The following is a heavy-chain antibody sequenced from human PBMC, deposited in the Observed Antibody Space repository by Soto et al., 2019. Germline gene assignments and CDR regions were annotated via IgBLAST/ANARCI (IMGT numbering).Heavy chain of an antibody. Sequence: QVQLVESGGGVVQPGRSLRLSCAASGFTFRSYAMHWVRQAPGKGLEWVAVISYDGSNKYYADSVKGRFTISRDNSKNTLYLQMNSLRAEDTAVYYCASIGYCSGGSCNDAFDIWGQGTMVTVSS. V-gene: IGHV3-30-3*01. CDR1: GFTFRSYA. CDR2: ISYDGSNK. D-gene: IGHD2-15*01. CDR3: ASIGYCSGGSCNDAFDI. J-gene: IGHJ3*02.